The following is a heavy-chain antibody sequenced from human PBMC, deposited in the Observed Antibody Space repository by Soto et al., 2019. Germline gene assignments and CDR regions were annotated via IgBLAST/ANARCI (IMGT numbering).Heavy chain of an antibody. Sequence: QVQLVQSGAEVKKPGASVKVSCKASGYSFTDYHIHWVRQAPGQGLEWLGGINPKSGGTSTAQKLQGWVTMTTDTPISTAAMELTRLTSDDTAIYYSARGDSTDCSNGVCSFFYNHDLDVWGQGTTVTVSS. V-gene: IGHV1-2*04. J-gene: IGHJ6*02. CDR3: ARGDSTDCSNGVCSFFYNHDLDV. CDR2: INPKSGGT. CDR1: GYSFTDYH. D-gene: IGHD2-8*01.